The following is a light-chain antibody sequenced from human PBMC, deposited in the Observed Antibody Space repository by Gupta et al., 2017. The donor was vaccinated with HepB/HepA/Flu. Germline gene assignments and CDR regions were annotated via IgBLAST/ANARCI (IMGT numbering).Light chain of an antibody. CDR2: SNN. J-gene: IGLJ3*02. Sequence: QSALTQPPSASGTPGQRVTISCSGSNSNIGINSVNWYQQVPGTAPKLLIYSNNQRPSGVPDRFSGSKSGTSASLAISGLQSEDEADYYCAAWDDSLIAWVFGGGTKLTVL. CDR1: NSNIGINS. CDR3: AAWDDSLIAWV. V-gene: IGLV1-44*01.